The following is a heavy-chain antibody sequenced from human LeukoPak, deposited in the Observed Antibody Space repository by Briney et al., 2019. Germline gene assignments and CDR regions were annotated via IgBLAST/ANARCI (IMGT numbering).Heavy chain of an antibody. J-gene: IGHJ5*02. V-gene: IGHV3-23*01. D-gene: IGHD6-13*01. CDR3: AKYDLSSSWTRXXXYH. CDR1: GVTFSTYP. Sequence: GGSLRLSCAASGVTFSTYPMAWVRQGPGKGLEWISSISGSGTSTFYADSVKGRFAISRDNSKNTLYLQINSLRVEDTAVYYCAKYDLSSSWTRXXXYHWGQGTLVTVSS. CDR2: ISGSGTST.